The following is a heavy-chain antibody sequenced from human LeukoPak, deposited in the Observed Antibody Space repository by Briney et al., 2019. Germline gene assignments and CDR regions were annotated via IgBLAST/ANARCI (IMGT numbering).Heavy chain of an antibody. Sequence: SETLSLTCAVYGGSFSGYYWSWIRQPPGKGLEWIGEINHSGSTNYSPSLKSRVTISVDTSKNQFSLKLSSVTAADTAVYYCARGTQGQWGAFDIWGQGTMVTVSS. D-gene: IGHD2-8*01. J-gene: IGHJ3*02. CDR2: INHSGST. CDR1: GGSFSGYY. CDR3: ARGTQGQWGAFDI. V-gene: IGHV4-34*01.